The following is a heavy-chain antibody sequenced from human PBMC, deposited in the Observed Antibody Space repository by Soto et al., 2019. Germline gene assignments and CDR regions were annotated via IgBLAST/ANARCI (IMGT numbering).Heavy chain of an antibody. CDR2: ITPSGDNT. Sequence: ASVKVSCKASGYTFTSYYMHWVRQAPGQGLEWMGVITPSGDNTKYAQKFQGRVTMTRDKSTSTVYMELSSLRSEDTALYYCARSLNPHYFDYWGQGTLVTVSS. CDR1: GYTFTSYY. CDR3: ARSLNPHYFDY. J-gene: IGHJ4*02. V-gene: IGHV1-46*03.